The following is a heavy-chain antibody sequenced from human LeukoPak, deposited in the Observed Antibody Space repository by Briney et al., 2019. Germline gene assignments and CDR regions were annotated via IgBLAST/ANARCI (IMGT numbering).Heavy chain of an antibody. V-gene: IGHV3-53*01. CDR3: VSTLGT. CDR2: LYSGGNT. Sequence: GGSLRLSCAASGFTISSNYMSWVRQAPGKGLEWVSTLYSGGNTDYADPVKGRFTISRANSKNTLYLQMNSLRADDTAVYYCVSTLGTWGQGTLVTVSS. J-gene: IGHJ5*02. D-gene: IGHD3-3*02. CDR1: GFTISSNY.